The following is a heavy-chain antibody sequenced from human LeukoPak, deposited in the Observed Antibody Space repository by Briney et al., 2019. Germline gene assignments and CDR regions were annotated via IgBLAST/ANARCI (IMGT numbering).Heavy chain of an antibody. CDR1: GGSISSGSYY. V-gene: IGHV4-61*10. CDR3: ARDLGYYGSGSYYKALGY. J-gene: IGHJ4*02. Sequence: SQTLSLTCTVSGGSISSGSYYWSWIRQPAGKGLEWIGYIYYSGSTNYNPSLKSRVTISVDTSKNQFSLKLSSVTAADTAVYYCARDLGYYGSGSYYKALGYWGQGTLVIVSS. D-gene: IGHD3-10*01. CDR2: IYYSGST.